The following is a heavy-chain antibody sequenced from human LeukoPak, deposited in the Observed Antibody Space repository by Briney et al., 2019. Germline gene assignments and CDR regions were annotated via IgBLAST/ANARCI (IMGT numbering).Heavy chain of an antibody. D-gene: IGHD5-18*01. CDR2: IYYSGST. CDR1: GGSISSGDYY. Sequence: PSETLSLTCTVSGGSISSGDYYWSWIRQPPGKGLEWIGYIYYSGSTYYNPSLKSRVTISVDTSKNQFSLKLSSVTAADTAVYYCARGGIQLQKGRFDYWGQGTLVTVSS. V-gene: IGHV4-30-4*01. CDR3: ARGGIQLQKGRFDY. J-gene: IGHJ4*02.